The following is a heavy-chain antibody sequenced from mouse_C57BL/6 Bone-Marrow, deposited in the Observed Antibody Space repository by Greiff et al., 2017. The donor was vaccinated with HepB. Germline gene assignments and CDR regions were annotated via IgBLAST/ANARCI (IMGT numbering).Heavy chain of an antibody. Sequence: EVQLVESGGDLVKPGGSLKLSCAASGFTFSDYGMHWVRQAPEKGLEWVAYISSGSSTIYYADTVKGRFTISRDNAKNTLFLQMTSLRSEDTAMYYCARENWDDWFAYWGQGTLVTVSA. D-gene: IGHD4-1*01. CDR2: ISSGSSTI. J-gene: IGHJ3*01. CDR1: GFTFSDYG. CDR3: ARENWDDWFAY. V-gene: IGHV5-17*01.